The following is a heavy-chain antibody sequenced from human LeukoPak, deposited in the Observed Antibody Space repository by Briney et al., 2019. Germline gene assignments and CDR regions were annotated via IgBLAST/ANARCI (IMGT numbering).Heavy chain of an antibody. D-gene: IGHD4-17*01. Sequence: PGGSLRLSCAASGFTFSSYAMSWVRQAPGKGLEWVSGISWNSGSIGYADSVKGRFTISRDNAKNSLYLQMNSLRAEDTAVYYCARPLMDYGDYRYFQHWGQGTLVTVSS. J-gene: IGHJ1*01. CDR3: ARPLMDYGDYRYFQH. CDR2: ISWNSGSI. V-gene: IGHV3-20*04. CDR1: GFTFSSYA.